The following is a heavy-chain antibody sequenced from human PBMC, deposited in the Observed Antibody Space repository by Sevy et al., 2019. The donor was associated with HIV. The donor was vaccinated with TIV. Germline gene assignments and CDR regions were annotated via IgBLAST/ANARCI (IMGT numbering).Heavy chain of an antibody. CDR3: TRLSARGYSDGSLDY. D-gene: IGHD5-18*01. CDR2: ISSSSSYI. V-gene: IGHV3-21*01. Sequence: GGSLRLSCAASGFTFSSYSMNWVRQAPGKGLEWVSSISSSSSYIYYADSVKGRFTISRDNAKNSLYLQMNSLRAEDKAVYYCTRLSARGYSDGSLDYWGQGTLVTVSS. J-gene: IGHJ4*01. CDR1: GFTFSSYS.